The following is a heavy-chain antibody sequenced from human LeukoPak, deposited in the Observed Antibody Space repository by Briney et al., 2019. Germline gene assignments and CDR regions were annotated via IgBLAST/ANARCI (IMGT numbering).Heavy chain of an antibody. CDR1: GYTFTGYY. V-gene: IGHV1-2*02. CDR2: INPNSGDT. D-gene: IGHD6-13*01. CDR3: ARVKAAANLLTDY. Sequence: GASVKVSCKASGYTFTGYYMHWVRQAPGQGLEWMGWINPNSGDTNYAQKFQGRVTMPRDTSISTAYMELSRMRSDDTAVYYCARVKAAANLLTDYWGQGTLVTVSS. J-gene: IGHJ4*02.